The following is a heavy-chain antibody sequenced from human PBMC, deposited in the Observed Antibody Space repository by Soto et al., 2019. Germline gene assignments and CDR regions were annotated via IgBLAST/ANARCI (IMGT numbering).Heavy chain of an antibody. CDR2: ISGSGGST. CDR1: GFTFSSYA. D-gene: IGHD2-2*01. Sequence: PGGSLRLSCAASGFTFSSYAMSWVRQAPGKGLEWVSAISGSGGSTYYADSVKGRFTISRDNAKYTLYLQLNSLRAEDTAVYYCAREIYCSRTTWCSYDYWGQGTLVTVSS. CDR3: AREIYCSRTTWCSYDY. J-gene: IGHJ4*02. V-gene: IGHV3-23*01.